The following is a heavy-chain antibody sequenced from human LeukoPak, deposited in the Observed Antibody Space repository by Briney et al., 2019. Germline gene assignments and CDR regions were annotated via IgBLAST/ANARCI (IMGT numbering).Heavy chain of an antibody. CDR1: GGSFSGYY. Sequence: ETLSLTCAVYGGSFSGYYWSWVRQAPGKGLEWVSSISSSSSYIYYADSVKGRFTISRDNAKNSLYLQMNSLRAEDTAVYYCARDKYSSGWYPYYWGQGTLVTVSS. J-gene: IGHJ4*02. D-gene: IGHD6-19*01. V-gene: IGHV3-21*01. CDR2: ISSSSSYI. CDR3: ARDKYSSGWYPYY.